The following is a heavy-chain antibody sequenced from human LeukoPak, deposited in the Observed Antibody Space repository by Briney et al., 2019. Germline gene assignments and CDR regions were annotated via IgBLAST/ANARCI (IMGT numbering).Heavy chain of an antibody. CDR1: GGSISSYY. CDR2: ISYSGST. Sequence: PSETLSLTCTVSGGSISSYYWSWIRQPPGKGLEWIGYISYSGSTDYNPSLKSRVTISLDTSKNHFSLRLSPVTAADTALYYCARETRLHSGSYSNDAFDIWGQGTMVIISS. D-gene: IGHD1-26*01. J-gene: IGHJ3*02. CDR3: ARETRLHSGSYSNDAFDI. V-gene: IGHV4-59*01.